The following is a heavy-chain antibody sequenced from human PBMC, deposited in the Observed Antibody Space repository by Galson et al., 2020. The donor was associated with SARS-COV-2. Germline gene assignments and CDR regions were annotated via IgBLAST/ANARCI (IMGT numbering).Heavy chain of an antibody. J-gene: IGHJ5*02. CDR1: GGSISSTTYY. CDR2: IYYSGGT. D-gene: IGHD6-19*01. V-gene: IGHV4-39*01. Sequence: ETSETLSLTCTVSGGSISSTTYYWGWIRPPPGKGLEWIGSIYYSGGTYYNPSLKSRVTISVDTSKNQFSLRLSSVTAADTAVYYCARAVAGTFGTDNFFDPWGQGTLVTVSS. CDR3: ARAVAGTFGTDNFFDP.